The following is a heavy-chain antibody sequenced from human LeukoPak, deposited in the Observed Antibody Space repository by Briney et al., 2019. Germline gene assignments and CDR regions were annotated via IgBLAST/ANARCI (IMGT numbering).Heavy chain of an antibody. J-gene: IGHJ4*02. CDR2: IRYDGSNK. V-gene: IGHV3-30*02. Sequence: PGGSLRLSCAASGFTFSSYGMHWVRQAPGKGLEWVAFIRYDGSNKYYADSVKGRFTISRDNSKNTLYLQMNSLRAEDTAVYYCAKDPIAAAGTLDYWGQGTLVTVSS. D-gene: IGHD6-13*01. CDR1: GFTFSSYG. CDR3: AKDPIAAAGTLDY.